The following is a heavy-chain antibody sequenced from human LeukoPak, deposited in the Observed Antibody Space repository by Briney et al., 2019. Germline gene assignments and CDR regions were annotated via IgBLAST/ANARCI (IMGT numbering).Heavy chain of an antibody. J-gene: IGHJ6*02. CDR2: INPNSGGT. CDR1: GYTFTGYY. Sequence: GASVEVSCKASGYTFTGYYMHWVRQAPGQGLEWMGWINPNSGGTNYAQKFQGRVTMTRDTSISTAYMELSRLRSDDTAVYYCARDAEVCSSTSCYRYYYYGMDVWGQGTTVTVSS. CDR3: ARDAEVCSSTSCYRYYYYGMDV. V-gene: IGHV1-2*02. D-gene: IGHD2-2*02.